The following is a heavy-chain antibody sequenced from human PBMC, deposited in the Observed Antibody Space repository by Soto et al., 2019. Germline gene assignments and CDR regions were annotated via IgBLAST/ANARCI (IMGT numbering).Heavy chain of an antibody. Sequence: QVQRVQSGAEVKKPGSSVKVSCKASGGTFSSYTISWVRQAPGQGLEWMGRIIPILGIANYAQKFQGRVTITADKSTSTAYMELSSLRSEDTAVYYCARSFGGVIVMLDYWGQGTLVTVSS. CDR2: IIPILGIA. J-gene: IGHJ4*02. CDR1: GGTFSSYT. V-gene: IGHV1-69*02. D-gene: IGHD3-16*02. CDR3: ARSFGGVIVMLDY.